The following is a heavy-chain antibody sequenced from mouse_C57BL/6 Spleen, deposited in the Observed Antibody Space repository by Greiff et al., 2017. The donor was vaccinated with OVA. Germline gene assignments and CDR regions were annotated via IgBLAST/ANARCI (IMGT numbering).Heavy chain of an antibody. V-gene: IGHV1-81*01. CDR2: IYPRSGNT. J-gene: IGHJ3*01. D-gene: IGHD1-1*01. Sequence: VKLMESGAELARPGASVKLSCKASGYTFTSYGISWVKQRTGQGLEWIGEIYPRSGNTYYNEKFKGKATLTADKSSSTAYMELRSLTSEDSAVYFCARVLEAYWGQGTLVTVSA. CDR3: ARVLEAY. CDR1: GYTFTSYG.